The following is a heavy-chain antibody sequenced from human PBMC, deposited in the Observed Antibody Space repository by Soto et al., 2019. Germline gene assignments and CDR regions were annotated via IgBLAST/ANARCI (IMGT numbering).Heavy chain of an antibody. CDR1: GYTFTGYY. Sequence: QVQLVQSGAEVKKPGASVKVSCKASGYTFTGYYMHWVRQAPGQGLEWMGWINPNSGGTNYAQKFQGWVTMTRDTSISTAYMELRRLRSDDTAVYYCARDVTMVRGVIDYYYYYYGMDVWGQGTTVTVSS. V-gene: IGHV1-2*04. CDR3: ARDVTMVRGVIDYYYYYYGMDV. D-gene: IGHD3-10*01. CDR2: INPNSGGT. J-gene: IGHJ6*02.